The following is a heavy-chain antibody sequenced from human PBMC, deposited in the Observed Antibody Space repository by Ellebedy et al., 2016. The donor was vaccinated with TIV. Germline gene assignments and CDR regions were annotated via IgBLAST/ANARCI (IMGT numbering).Heavy chain of an antibody. Sequence: ASVKVSXXASGYTFTSYDINWVRQATGQGLEWMGWMNPNSGNTGYAQKFQGWVTMTRDTSISTAYMELSRLRSDDTAVYYCARERGRERIVGATDVLDYWGQGTLVTVSS. D-gene: IGHD1-26*01. V-gene: IGHV1-8*01. CDR3: ARERGRERIVGATDVLDY. CDR1: GYTFTSYD. J-gene: IGHJ4*02. CDR2: MNPNSGNT.